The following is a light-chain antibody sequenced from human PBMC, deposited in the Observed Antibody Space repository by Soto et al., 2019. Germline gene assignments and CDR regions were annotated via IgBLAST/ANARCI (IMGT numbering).Light chain of an antibody. V-gene: IGKV3D-15*01. Sequence: EIVMTQSPATLSVSPGEKAILACRASQSISSHLAWYQQKPGQAPRLLIYGASSRAAGIPARFSGSGSGTEFTLTISSLQSEDFAVYYCQQYDYLWTFGQGTKVEIK. CDR2: GAS. J-gene: IGKJ1*01. CDR3: QQYDYLWT. CDR1: QSISSH.